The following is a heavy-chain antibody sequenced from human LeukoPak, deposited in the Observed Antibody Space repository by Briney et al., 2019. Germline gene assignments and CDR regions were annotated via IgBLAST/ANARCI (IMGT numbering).Heavy chain of an antibody. V-gene: IGHV1-69*05. CDR1: GGTFSSHA. D-gene: IGHD3-9*01. CDR2: IIPIFGTA. J-gene: IGHJ5*02. CDR3: ARARVTRLVIALDP. Sequence: ASVKVSCKASGGTFSSHAISWVRQAPGQGLEWMGGIIPIFGTANYAQKFQGRVTITTDESTSTAYMELSSLRSEDTAVYYCARARVTRLVIALDPWGQGTLVTVSS.